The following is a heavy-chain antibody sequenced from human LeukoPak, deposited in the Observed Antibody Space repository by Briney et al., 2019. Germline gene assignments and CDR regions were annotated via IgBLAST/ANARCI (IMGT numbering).Heavy chain of an antibody. V-gene: IGHV1-69*04. CDR3: ARMSVVVPAAYNYYFDY. J-gene: IGHJ4*02. CDR2: IIPILGIV. D-gene: IGHD2-2*01. Sequence: SVKVSCKASGGTFSSYAISWVRQAPGQGLEWMGRIIPILGIVNYAQKFQGRVTITADKSTSTAYMELSSLRSEDTAVYYCARMSVVVPAAYNYYFDYWGQGTLVTVSS. CDR1: GGTFSSYA.